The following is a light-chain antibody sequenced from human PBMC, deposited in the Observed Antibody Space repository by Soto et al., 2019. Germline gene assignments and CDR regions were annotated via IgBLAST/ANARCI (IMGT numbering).Light chain of an antibody. CDR1: QNSGSF. V-gene: IGKV1-39*01. CDR3: QQGSTTPIT. CDR2: SAF. J-gene: IGKJ5*01. Sequence: DLQMTQSPSSLSASIGDRVTITCRASQNSGSFLNGDKKKPGEAPRLLVESAFRIQRGGPSRVNASGSGTDGTLSSSSLQPEDFSTYYCQQGSTTPITFGLGTRLEIK.